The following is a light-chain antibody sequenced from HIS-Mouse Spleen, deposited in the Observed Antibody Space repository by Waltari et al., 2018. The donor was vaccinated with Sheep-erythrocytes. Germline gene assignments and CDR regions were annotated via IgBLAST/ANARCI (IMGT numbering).Light chain of an antibody. CDR1: SSAVGGYNY. Sequence: QSALTQPRSVSGSPGQSVTLSCTGTSSAVGGYNYFSWYQQHPGKAPKLMIYDVSKRPSGVPDRFSGSKSGNTASLTISGLQAEDEADYYCCSYAGSYNHVFATGTKVTVL. CDR3: CSYAGSYNHV. CDR2: DVS. V-gene: IGLV2-11*01. J-gene: IGLJ1*01.